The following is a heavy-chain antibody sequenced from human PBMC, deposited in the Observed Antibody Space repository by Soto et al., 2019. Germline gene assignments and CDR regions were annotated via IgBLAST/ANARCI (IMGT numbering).Heavy chain of an antibody. J-gene: IGHJ4*02. V-gene: IGHV1-2*02. CDR3: VRGIVTTISGY. CDR1: GYTFTGYY. CDR2: IHPNSGGT. D-gene: IGHD5-12*01. Sequence: ASVKVSFKASGYTFTGYYMHWVRQAPGQGLEWMGWIHPNSGGTNYAQKFQGRVTMTGDTSINTAYMELSRLRSDDTAVYYCVRGIVTTISGYWGQGTLVTVSS.